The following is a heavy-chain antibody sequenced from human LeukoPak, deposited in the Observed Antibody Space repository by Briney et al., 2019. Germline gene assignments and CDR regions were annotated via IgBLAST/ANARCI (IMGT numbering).Heavy chain of an antibody. J-gene: IGHJ2*01. V-gene: IGHV4-59*12. D-gene: IGHD6-13*01. CDR3: ARVSSSWYQDWYFDL. CDR1: GGSISSYY. Sequence: SETLSLTCTVSGGSISSYYWSWIRQPPGKGLEWIGYIHYSGTTNYNPSLKSRVTMSVDTSKKQFSLKLSSVTAADTAVYYCARVSSSWYQDWYFDLWGRGTLVTVSS. CDR2: IHYSGTT.